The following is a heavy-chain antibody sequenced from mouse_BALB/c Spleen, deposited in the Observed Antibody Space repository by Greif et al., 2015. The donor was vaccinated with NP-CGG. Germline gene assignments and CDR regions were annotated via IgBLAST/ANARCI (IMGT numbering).Heavy chain of an antibody. Sequence: QVQLQQSGAELVKPGASVKLSCKASGYTFTSCYMYWVKQRPGQGLEWIGEINPSNGGTNFNEKFKSKATLTVDKSSSTAYMQLSSLTSEDSAVYYCTRGEYGNYGDYYAMDYWGQGTSVTVSS. CDR1: GYTFTSCY. CDR2: INPSNGGT. D-gene: IGHD2-10*02. V-gene: IGHV1S81*02. CDR3: TRGEYGNYGDYYAMDY. J-gene: IGHJ4*01.